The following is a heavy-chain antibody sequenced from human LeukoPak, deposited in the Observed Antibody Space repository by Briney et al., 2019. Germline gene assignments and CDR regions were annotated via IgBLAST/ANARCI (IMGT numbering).Heavy chain of an antibody. D-gene: IGHD3-22*01. Sequence: GGSLRLSCAASGFTFSSYGMHWVRQAPGKGLEWVAVISYDGSNKYYADSVKGRFTISRDNSKNTLYLQMNSQRAEDTAVYYCAKDIGRVVVIIHFFDYWGQGTLVTVSS. J-gene: IGHJ4*02. CDR2: ISYDGSNK. CDR3: AKDIGRVVVIIHFFDY. V-gene: IGHV3-30*18. CDR1: GFTFSSYG.